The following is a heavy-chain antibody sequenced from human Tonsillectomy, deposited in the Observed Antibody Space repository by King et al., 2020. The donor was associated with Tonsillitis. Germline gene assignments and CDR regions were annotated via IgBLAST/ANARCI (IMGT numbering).Heavy chain of an antibody. CDR3: TRASNYALFDY. J-gene: IGHJ4*02. Sequence: DVQLVESGGGLVQPGGSLRLSCAASGFSFSNYDMHWVRQVIGKGLEWVSVITTTDVAHYAGSVQGRFTVSRDTAKNSLYLQMSSLRAGDTAVYYCTRASNYALFDYWGQGTLVTVSS. D-gene: IGHD4-11*01. CDR2: ITTTDVA. CDR1: GFSFSNYD. V-gene: IGHV3-13*01.